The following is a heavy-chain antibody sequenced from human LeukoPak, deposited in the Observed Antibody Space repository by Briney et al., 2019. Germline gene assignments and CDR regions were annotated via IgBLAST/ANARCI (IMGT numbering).Heavy chain of an antibody. V-gene: IGHV3-48*03. D-gene: IGHD1-1*01. J-gene: IGHJ4*02. CDR3: AKSTSRYSTGSLDY. CDR1: GFTFSSYE. Sequence: GGSLRLSCAGSGFTFSSYEMNWVRQAPGKGLEWVSYISHSGTIYYADSVKGRFTISRDNAKNSLYLQMNSLRAEDTAIYYCAKSTSRYSTGSLDYWGQGVLVTVSS. CDR2: ISHSGTI.